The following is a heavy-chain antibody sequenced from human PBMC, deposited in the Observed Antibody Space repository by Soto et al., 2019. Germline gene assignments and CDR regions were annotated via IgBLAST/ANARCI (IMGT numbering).Heavy chain of an antibody. CDR3: ARDDYGGCIPFDI. CDR2: IRDDGSNK. Sequence: QVQLVESGGGVVQPGRSLRLSCAASGFTFSTYGMHWVRQAPGKGLEWVAAIRDDGSNKYYADSVKGRFTISRDNSKNAVYLQMNSLRAEDTAVYYCARDDYGGCIPFDIWGQGTMVTVSS. D-gene: IGHD3-16*01. CDR1: GFTFSTYG. V-gene: IGHV3-33*01. J-gene: IGHJ3*02.